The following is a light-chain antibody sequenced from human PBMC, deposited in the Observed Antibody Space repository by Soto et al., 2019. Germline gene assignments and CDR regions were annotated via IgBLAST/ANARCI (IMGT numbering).Light chain of an antibody. CDR2: KAS. V-gene: IGKV1-5*03. CDR3: QQSNSYSWT. CDR1: QSISSW. J-gene: IGKJ1*01. Sequence: DIQMTQSPSILSASVGDRVTITCRASQSISSWLAWYQQKPGKAPKLLIYKASTLQSGVPSRFSGSGSETEFTLTISSLQPDDFATYYCQQSNSYSWTFGQGTKV.